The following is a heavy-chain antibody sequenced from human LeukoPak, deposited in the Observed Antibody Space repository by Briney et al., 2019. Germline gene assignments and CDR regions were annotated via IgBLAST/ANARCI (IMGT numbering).Heavy chain of an antibody. Sequence: ASVKVPCKASGYTFTSYAMNWVRQAPGQGLEWMGWINTNTGNPTYAQGFTGRFVFSLDTSVSTAYLQISSLKAEDTAVYYCASNHPFSVYYYGMDVWGQGTTVTVSS. J-gene: IGHJ6*02. CDR3: ASNHPFSVYYYGMDV. CDR2: INTNTGNP. CDR1: GYTFTSYA. D-gene: IGHD1-14*01. V-gene: IGHV7-4-1*02.